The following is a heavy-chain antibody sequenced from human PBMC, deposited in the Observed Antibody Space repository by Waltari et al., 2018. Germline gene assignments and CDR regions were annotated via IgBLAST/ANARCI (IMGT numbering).Heavy chain of an antibody. Sequence: QLQLQESGPGLVTPSETLSLTCIVSGDSMRSYNLFWGWIRQSPGKGLEWIGSIFYTGRIYYSPSLKSRVTISVDSNNQFSLKLRNVTAADTSTYFCARHPDGYSYVGFDVWGQGIRVTVSS. J-gene: IGHJ3*01. CDR3: ARHPDGYSYVGFDV. D-gene: IGHD3-16*01. CDR1: GDSMRSYNLF. CDR2: IFYTGRI. V-gene: IGHV4-39*01.